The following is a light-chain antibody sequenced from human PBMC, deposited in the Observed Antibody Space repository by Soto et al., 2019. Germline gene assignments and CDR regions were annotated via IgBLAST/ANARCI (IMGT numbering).Light chain of an antibody. V-gene: IGKV3-15*01. CDR3: QQYNNWPRT. J-gene: IGKJ1*01. Sequence: EIVMTQSPATLSVSPGETATLSCRASQSISSDLAWLQQKPGQSPRLLIFGASTRATGIPARFSGGGFGTEFTLTISSLQSEDFAVYYGQQYNNWPRTFGLGTRVEVK. CDR2: GAS. CDR1: QSISSD.